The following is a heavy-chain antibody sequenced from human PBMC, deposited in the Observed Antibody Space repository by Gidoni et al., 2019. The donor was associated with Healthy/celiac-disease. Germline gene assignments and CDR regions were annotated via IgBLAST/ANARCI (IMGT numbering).Heavy chain of an antibody. V-gene: IGHV4-4*02. CDR2: IYHSGST. Sequence: QLQLQESGPGLSKPSVTLSLTCAVSGGSISSGNWWSWVRQPPGKGLEWIGEIYHSGSTNYNPSLKSRVTISVDKSKNQFSLKLSSVTAADTAVYYCASLSSSSRRTGWFDPWGQGTLVTVSS. D-gene: IGHD6-6*01. CDR1: GGSISSGNW. J-gene: IGHJ5*02. CDR3: ASLSSSSRRTGWFDP.